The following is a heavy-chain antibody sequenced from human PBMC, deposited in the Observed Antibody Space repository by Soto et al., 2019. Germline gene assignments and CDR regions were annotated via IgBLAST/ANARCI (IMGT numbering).Heavy chain of an antibody. J-gene: IGHJ4*02. Sequence: PGGSLRLSCAASGFTFNIYAMTWARQAPGKGLEWVSAISRYGDITYYADSVEGRFSISRDNSKNTLYLQMNSLRAEDTAVYYCAKDRYLDHDSRGYLFDNWGQGTLVTVSS. D-gene: IGHD3-22*01. CDR2: ISRYGDIT. CDR1: GFTFNIYA. CDR3: AKDRYLDHDSRGYLFDN. V-gene: IGHV3-23*01.